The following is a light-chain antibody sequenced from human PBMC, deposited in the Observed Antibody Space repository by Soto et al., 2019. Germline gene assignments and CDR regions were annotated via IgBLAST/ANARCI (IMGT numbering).Light chain of an antibody. J-gene: IGLJ3*02. CDR1: SSNLGAGYD. CDR3: QAYDYSLTASV. V-gene: IGLV1-40*01. CDR2: GNR. Sequence: QLVLTQPPSVSGAPGQRVTLSCTGNSSNLGAGYDVHWYQQLPGAAPKLVIFGNRNRPSGVAERFSCSKSGTSASLAITRLQAEDEADYYCQAYDYSLTASVFGGGTKLTVL.